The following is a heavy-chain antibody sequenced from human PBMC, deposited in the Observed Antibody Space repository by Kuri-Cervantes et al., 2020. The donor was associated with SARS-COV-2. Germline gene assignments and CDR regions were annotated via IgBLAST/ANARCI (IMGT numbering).Heavy chain of an antibody. J-gene: IGHJ6*02. CDR2: IWYDGSNK. CDR3: ARDTKRAPGEPYYGMDV. V-gene: IGHV3-33*01. CDR1: GFNFNTYA. Sequence: GESLKISCAASGFNFNTYAMHWVRQAPGKGLEWVAFIWYDGSNKYYVDSVKGRVTISRDNSKNTLYLQMNSLRVEDTAVYYCARDTKRAPGEPYYGMDVWGPGTTVTVSS. D-gene: IGHD4-17*01.